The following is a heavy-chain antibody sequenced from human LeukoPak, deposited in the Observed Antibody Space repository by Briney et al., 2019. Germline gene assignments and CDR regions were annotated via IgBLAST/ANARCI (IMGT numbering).Heavy chain of an antibody. D-gene: IGHD4-11*01. CDR1: GGSISSSSYY. CDR3: ARHNYLGYYYYYMDV. CDR2: IYYSGST. V-gene: IGHV4-39*01. Sequence: PSETLSLTCTVSGGSISSSSYYWGWIRQPPGKGLEWIGSIYYSGSTYYNPSLKSRVTISVDTSKNQFSLKLSSVTAADTAVYYCARHNYLGYYYYYMDVWGKGTTVTISS. J-gene: IGHJ6*03.